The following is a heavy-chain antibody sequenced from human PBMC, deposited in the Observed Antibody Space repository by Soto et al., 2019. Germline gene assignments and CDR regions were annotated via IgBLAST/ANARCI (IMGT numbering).Heavy chain of an antibody. CDR2: INHSGST. Sequence: SETLSLTCAVYGGSFSGYYWSWIRQPPGKGLEWIGEINHSGSTNYNPSLKSRVTISVDTSKNQFSLKLSSVAAADTAVYYCARFKHSYGYTYYYYGMDVWGQGTTGTVSS. D-gene: IGHD5-18*01. V-gene: IGHV4-34*01. J-gene: IGHJ6*02. CDR1: GGSFSGYY. CDR3: ARFKHSYGYTYYYYGMDV.